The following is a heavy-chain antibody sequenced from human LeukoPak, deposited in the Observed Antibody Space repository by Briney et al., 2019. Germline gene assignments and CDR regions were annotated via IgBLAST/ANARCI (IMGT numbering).Heavy chain of an antibody. CDR1: GYTLTELS. Sequence: ASVKVSCKVSGYTLTELSMHWVRQAPGQGLEWMGWINPNSGGTNYAQKFQGRVTMTRDTSISTAYMELSRLRSDDTAVYYCARDRERYCTNGVCYEKNWFDPWGQGTLVTVSS. CDR3: ARDRERYCTNGVCYEKNWFDP. CDR2: INPNSGGT. V-gene: IGHV1-2*02. D-gene: IGHD2-8*01. J-gene: IGHJ5*02.